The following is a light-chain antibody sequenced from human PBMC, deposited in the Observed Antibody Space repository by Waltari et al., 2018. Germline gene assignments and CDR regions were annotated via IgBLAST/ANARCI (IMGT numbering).Light chain of an antibody. Sequence: QSVLTQPPSASGTPGQRVTISCSGSNSNIGSNPVSWYQQFQGTAPKLVIYKTDQPPSGVPDRFSASKSGTAASLAISGLRSEDEADYYCAAWDDSPIGQVFGGGTKVTVL. CDR3: AAWDDSPIGQV. CDR2: KTD. V-gene: IGLV1-47*01. CDR1: NSNIGSNP. J-gene: IGLJ3*02.